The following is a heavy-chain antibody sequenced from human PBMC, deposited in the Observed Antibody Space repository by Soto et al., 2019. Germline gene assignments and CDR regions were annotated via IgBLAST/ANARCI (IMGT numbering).Heavy chain of an antibody. CDR3: ARDAGSGSYQKYYFDY. Sequence: SETLSLTCAVSGGSISSSNWWSWVRQPPGKGLEWIGEIYHSGSTNYNPSLKSRVTISVDKSKNQFSLKLSSVTAADTAVYYCARDAGSGSYQKYYFDYWGQGTLVTVSS. CDR2: IYHSGST. CDR1: GGSISSSNW. V-gene: IGHV4-4*02. D-gene: IGHD1-26*01. J-gene: IGHJ4*02.